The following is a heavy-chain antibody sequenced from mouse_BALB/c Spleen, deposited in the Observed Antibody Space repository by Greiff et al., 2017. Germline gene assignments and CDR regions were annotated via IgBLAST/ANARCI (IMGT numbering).Heavy chain of an antibody. J-gene: IGHJ3*01. V-gene: IGHV5-12-1*01. CDR1: GFAFSSYD. Sequence: EVKLVESGGGLVKPGGSLKLSCAASGFAFSSYDMSWVRQTPGKRLEWVAYISSGGGSTYYPDTVKGRFTISRDNAKNTLYLQMSSLKSEDTAMYYCARGADAWFAYWGQGTLVTVSA. CDR3: ARGADAWFAY. CDR2: ISSGGGST.